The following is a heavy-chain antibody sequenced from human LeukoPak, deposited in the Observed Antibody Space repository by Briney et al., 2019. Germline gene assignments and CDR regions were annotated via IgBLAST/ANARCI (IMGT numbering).Heavy chain of an antibody. D-gene: IGHD2-2*01. J-gene: IGHJ4*02. CDR3: AKDRGPPDALYFDY. CDR2: IYTSGNT. V-gene: IGHV4-4*07. Sequence: SETLSLTCTDAGASISSYYWSWIRQPAGKGLDLMGRIYTSGNTNYNPSLKSRVTMSVDTSKNQFSLKLSSVTAADTAVYYCAKDRGPPDALYFDYWGQGTLVTVSS. CDR1: GASISSYY.